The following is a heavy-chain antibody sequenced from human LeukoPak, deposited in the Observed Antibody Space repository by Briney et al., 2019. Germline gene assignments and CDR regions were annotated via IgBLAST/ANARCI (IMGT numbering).Heavy chain of an antibody. CDR2: IKQDGSEK. J-gene: IGHJ4*02. V-gene: IGHV3-7*01. Sequence: PGGSLRLSCAASGFTFSSYWMSWVRQAPGKGLEWVANIKQDGSEKYYVDSVKGRFTISRDNAKNSLYLQMNSLRAEDTAVYYCAKDYDILTGAPDFDYWGQGTLVTVSS. D-gene: IGHD3-9*01. CDR1: GFTFSSYW. CDR3: AKDYDILTGAPDFDY.